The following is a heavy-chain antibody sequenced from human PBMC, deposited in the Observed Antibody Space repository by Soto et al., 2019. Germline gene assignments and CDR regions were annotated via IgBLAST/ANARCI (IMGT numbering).Heavy chain of an antibody. D-gene: IGHD2-15*01. Sequence: GASVKVSCKASGYTFTSYGISWVRQAPGQGLEWMGWISAYNGNTNYAQKLQGRVTMTTDTSTSTAYMELRSLRSDDTAEYYCVRVFFSCSCCVARNLFSSCGQGSLVTGSS. CDR1: GYTFTSYG. V-gene: IGHV1-18*01. CDR3: VRVFFSCSCCVARNLFSS. CDR2: ISAYNGNT. J-gene: IGHJ5*01.